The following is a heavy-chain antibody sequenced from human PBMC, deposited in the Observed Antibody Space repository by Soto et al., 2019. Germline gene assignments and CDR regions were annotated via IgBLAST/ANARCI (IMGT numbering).Heavy chain of an antibody. CDR2: INSDGSST. D-gene: IGHD3-3*01. CDR3: ARLGSWSGAYYYMDV. J-gene: IGHJ6*03. Sequence: VQLVESGGGLVQPGGSLRLSCAASGFTFSSYWMQWVRQAPGKGLVWVSRINSDGSSTRYADSAKGRFTISRDNAKNTLYLQMNSLRAEDTALYYCARLGSWSGAYYYMDVWGRGTTVTVSS. V-gene: IGHV3-74*01. CDR1: GFTFSSYW.